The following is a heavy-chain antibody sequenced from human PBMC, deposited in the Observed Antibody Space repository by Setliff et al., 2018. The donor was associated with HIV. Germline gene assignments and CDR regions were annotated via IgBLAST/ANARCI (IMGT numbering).Heavy chain of an antibody. V-gene: IGHV1-18*01. J-gene: IGHJ4*02. CDR1: GDIFSFYA. CDR2: ISGYNANT. D-gene: IGHD5-18*01. CDR3: ARGGYSYNDY. Sequence: GASVKVSCKASGDIFSFYARSWVRQAPGQGLEWMGWISGYNANTNYAQKLQGKVIMTTDTSTSTAYMKLRSLRSDDTAVYYCARGGYSYNDYWGQGTLVTVSS.